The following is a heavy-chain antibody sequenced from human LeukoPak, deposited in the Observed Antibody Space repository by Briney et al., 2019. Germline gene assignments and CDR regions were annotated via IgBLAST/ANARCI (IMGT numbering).Heavy chain of an antibody. J-gene: IGHJ6*03. CDR2: MHNSGST. D-gene: IGHD3-3*01. CDR3: ARNFWSGFYTSNYHYYYMAV. V-gene: IGHV4-59*08. CDR1: GGSISSYY. Sequence: KPSETLSLTCTVSGGSISSYYWSWIRQPPGKGLEWIAYMHNSGSTSYNPSLKSRVTLSIDTSKNQFSLKLSSVTAADTAVHYCARNFWSGFYTSNYHYYYMAVWGKGTTVTVSS.